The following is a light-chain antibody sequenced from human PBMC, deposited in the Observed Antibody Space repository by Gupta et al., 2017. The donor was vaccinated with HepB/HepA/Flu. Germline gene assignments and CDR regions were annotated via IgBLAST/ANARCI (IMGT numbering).Light chain of an antibody. CDR3: HYQASSTNHLV. Sequence: SSELTQDPAVSVALGQTVRITCHGDSLRNYYASWYQQKPGQAPVLVIVVNNNRPSGIPGRFACSSSGNTASFTLTVAQAEDEADDDCHYQASSTNHLVFGGGTKLTVL. V-gene: IGLV3-19*01. CDR2: VNN. J-gene: IGLJ2*01. CDR1: SLRNYY.